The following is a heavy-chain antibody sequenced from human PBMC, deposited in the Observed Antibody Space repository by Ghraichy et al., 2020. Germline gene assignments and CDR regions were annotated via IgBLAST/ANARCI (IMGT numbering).Heavy chain of an antibody. J-gene: IGHJ4*02. V-gene: IGHV4-34*01. CDR3: SSLVGSTLDY. CDR2: INHSGST. CDR1: GGSFSGYY. D-gene: IGHD1-26*01. Sequence: SETLSLTCAVYGGSFSGYYWSWIRQPPGTGLEWIGEINHSGSTNYHPSLKSRVTISVDTSKNQFSLKLSSVTAADTAVYYCSSLVGSTLDYWGQGTLVTVSS.